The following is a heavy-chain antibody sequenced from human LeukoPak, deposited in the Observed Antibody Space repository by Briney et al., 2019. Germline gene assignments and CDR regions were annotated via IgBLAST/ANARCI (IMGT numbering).Heavy chain of an antibody. Sequence: GGSLRLSGAASGFTFSSYAMSWVRQAPGKGREWVSVIYSGGSTYYAESVKGGFTISREISKKTLYLQVNSLRAEDTAVYYCARADSSGYQRQFDYWGQGTLVTVSS. J-gene: IGHJ4*02. V-gene: IGHV3-53*01. CDR2: IYSGGST. CDR1: GFTFSSYA. CDR3: ARADSSGYQRQFDY. D-gene: IGHD3-22*01.